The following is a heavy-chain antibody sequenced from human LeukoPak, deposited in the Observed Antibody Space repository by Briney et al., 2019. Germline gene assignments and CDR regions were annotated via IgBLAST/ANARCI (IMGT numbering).Heavy chain of an antibody. CDR1: GFTFSSSA. CDR3: AKDQYYDILTGSPDDAFDI. V-gene: IGHV3-23*01. D-gene: IGHD3-9*01. Sequence: GGSLRLSCAASGFTFSSSAMSWVRQAPGKGLEWVSAISGSGGSTYYADSVKGRFTISRDNSKNTLYLQMNSLRAEDTAVYYCAKDQYYDILTGSPDDAFDIWGQGTMVTVSS. J-gene: IGHJ3*02. CDR2: ISGSGGST.